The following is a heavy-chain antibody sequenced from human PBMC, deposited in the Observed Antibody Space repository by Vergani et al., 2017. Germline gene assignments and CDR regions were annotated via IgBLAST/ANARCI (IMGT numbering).Heavy chain of an antibody. D-gene: IGHD2-15*01. CDR2: INPNTGAT. J-gene: IGHJ6*03. CDR1: EYTFTDYF. Sequence: QVQLVQSGAEVKKPGASVKVSCKASEYTFTDYFIHWVRQAPGQGLAYMGWINPNTGATNYVARFQGRVTMTRDTSISTAYMELSRLRSDDTAVYYCARSPGPIDNYYYYYLDVWGKGTTVTVSS. V-gene: IGHV1-2*02. CDR3: ARSPGPIDNYYYYYLDV.